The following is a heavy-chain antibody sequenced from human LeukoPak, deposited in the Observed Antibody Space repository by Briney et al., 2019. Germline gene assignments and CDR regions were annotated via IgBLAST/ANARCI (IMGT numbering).Heavy chain of an antibody. Sequence: GGSLRLSCAASGFTFSNYWMTWVRQAPGRGLEWVANINRDGSERYYVDSVKGRFTISRDDAKSSLYLQMNSLRAEDTAVYYCARRNAMDVWGQGTTVIVFS. CDR2: INRDGSER. CDR3: ARRNAMDV. J-gene: IGHJ6*02. CDR1: GFTFSNYW. V-gene: IGHV3-7*03.